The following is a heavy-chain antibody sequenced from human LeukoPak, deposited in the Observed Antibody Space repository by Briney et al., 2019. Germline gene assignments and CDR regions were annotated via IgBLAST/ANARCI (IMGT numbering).Heavy chain of an antibody. D-gene: IGHD1-26*01. J-gene: IGHJ3*02. Sequence: GGSLRLSCAASGFTFSNYGMHWVRQAPGKGLEWVAFVRYDGSNSYYADSVKGRLTISRDNSKNTLYLQMNSLRAEDTAVYYCAFNVGATDHDAFDIWGQGTMVTVSS. CDR1: GFTFSNYG. CDR2: VRYDGSNS. CDR3: AFNVGATDHDAFDI. V-gene: IGHV3-30*02.